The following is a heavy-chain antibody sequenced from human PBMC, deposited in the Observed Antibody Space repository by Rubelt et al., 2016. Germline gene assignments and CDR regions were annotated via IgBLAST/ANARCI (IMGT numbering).Heavy chain of an antibody. CDR1: GGSFSGSY. CDR2: INHSGIT. D-gene: IGHD6-13*01. CDR3: ARMAVAGTFYGLDV. V-gene: IGHV4-34*01. J-gene: IGHJ6*02. Sequence: QVQIQQWGAGLLKPSETLSLTCAVYGGSFSGSYWSWICQPPGKGLEWIGEINHSGITNYNPSLKIRCTISMDSSKKQFSLKLSSVTAADTAGHYCARMAVAGTFYGLDVWGQGTTVTVSS.